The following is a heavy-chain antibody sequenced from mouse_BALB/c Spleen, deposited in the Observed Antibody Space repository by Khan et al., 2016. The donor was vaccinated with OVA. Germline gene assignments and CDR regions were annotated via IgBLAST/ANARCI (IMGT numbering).Heavy chain of an antibody. V-gene: IGHV1-77*01. Sequence: QVQLKQSGAELARPGASVKLSCKTSGYTFTDYYINWVKQRTGQGLEWIGEISPGSGDTYYNEKSKGKATLTADKSSSTAYMQLSSLTSEASAIYSCARRNYFGYTFAYWGQGTLVTVSA. J-gene: IGHJ3*01. CDR3: ARRNYFGYTFAY. CDR2: ISPGSGDT. D-gene: IGHD1-2*01. CDR1: GYTFTDYY.